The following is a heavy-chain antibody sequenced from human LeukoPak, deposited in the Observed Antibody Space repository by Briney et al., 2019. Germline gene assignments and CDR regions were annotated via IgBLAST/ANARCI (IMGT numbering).Heavy chain of an antibody. V-gene: IGHV4-4*07. CDR2: MYSRGST. CDR1: GGSISSYY. Sequence: PSETLSLTCTVSGGSISSYYWSWVRQPAGKGLEWIGRMYSRGSTNYNPSLKSRVTMSLGTSKSQFSLKLKSLTAADTALYYCARGRFCSADICSGGDAFDIWGRGTMVSVSS. D-gene: IGHD3-3*01. J-gene: IGHJ3*02. CDR3: ARGRFCSADICSGGDAFDI.